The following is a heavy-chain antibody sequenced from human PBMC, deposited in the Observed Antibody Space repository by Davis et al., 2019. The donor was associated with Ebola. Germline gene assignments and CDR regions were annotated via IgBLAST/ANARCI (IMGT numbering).Heavy chain of an antibody. Sequence: MPSETLSLTCAVYGGSFSGYYWSWIRQPPGKGLEWIGEINHSGSTNYNPSLKSRVTISVDTSKNQFSLKLSSVTAADTAVYYCARGGQGVGAGRWLDPWGQGNLVIVSS. CDR3: ARGGQGVGAGRWLDP. CDR1: GGSFSGYY. D-gene: IGHD1-26*01. V-gene: IGHV4-34*01. J-gene: IGHJ5*02. CDR2: INHSGST.